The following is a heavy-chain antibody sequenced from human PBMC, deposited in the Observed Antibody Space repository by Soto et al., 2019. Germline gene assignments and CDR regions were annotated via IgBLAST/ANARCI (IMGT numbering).Heavy chain of an antibody. J-gene: IGHJ6*02. CDR2: IDYSGST. D-gene: IGHD3-10*01. Sequence: QVQLQESGPGLVKPSETLSLTCTVSGGSISSYYWSWIRQPPGKGLEWIGYIDYSGSTNYNPSLKXRXTXXVDTSKNQFSLKLSSVTAADTAVYYCARARRGRHYYYGMDVWGQGTTVTVSS. V-gene: IGHV4-59*01. CDR1: GGSISSYY. CDR3: ARARRGRHYYYGMDV.